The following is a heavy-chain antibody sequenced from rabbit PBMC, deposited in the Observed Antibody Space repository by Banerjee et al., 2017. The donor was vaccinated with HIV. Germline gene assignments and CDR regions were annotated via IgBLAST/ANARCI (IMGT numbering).Heavy chain of an antibody. CDR1: GFDFSSYG. J-gene: IGHJ4*01. CDR3: VRDRSSGYYPYYFNL. V-gene: IGHV1S47*01. CDR2: IDPVFGST. Sequence: QEQLVESGGGLVQPGGSLKLSCKASGFDFSSYGVSWVRQAPGKGLEWIGYIDPVFGSTYYASWVNGRFTISSHNAQNTLYLQLNSLTAADTATYFCVRDRSSGYYPYYFNLWGPGTLVTVS. D-gene: IGHD1-1*01.